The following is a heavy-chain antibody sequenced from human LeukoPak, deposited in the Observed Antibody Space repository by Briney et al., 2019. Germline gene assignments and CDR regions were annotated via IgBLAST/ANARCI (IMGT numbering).Heavy chain of an antibody. CDR3: ALYSSGWYDSSGTYYFDY. J-gene: IGHJ4*02. Sequence: TGGSLRLSCAASGFTFSSYAMHWVRQAPGKGLEWVAVISYDGSNKYYADSVKGRFTISRDNSKNTLYLQMNSLRPEDTAVYYCALYSSGWYDSSGTYYFDYWGQGTLVTVSS. CDR2: ISYDGSNK. D-gene: IGHD6-19*01. CDR1: GFTFSSYA. V-gene: IGHV3-30*04.